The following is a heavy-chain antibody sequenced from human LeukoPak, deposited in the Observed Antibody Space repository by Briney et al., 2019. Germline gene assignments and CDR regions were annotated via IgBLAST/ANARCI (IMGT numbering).Heavy chain of an antibody. D-gene: IGHD6-13*01. CDR3: ARDQYSSSWHLAFDI. J-gene: IGHJ3*02. Sequence: GGSLRLSCAASGFTFSSYEMNWVRQAPGKGLEWVSYISTSGSTIYYADSVKGRFTISRDNAKNSLFLQMNSLRAEDTAVYYCARDQYSSSWHLAFDIWGQGTMVTVSS. CDR2: ISTSGSTI. CDR1: GFTFSSYE. V-gene: IGHV3-48*03.